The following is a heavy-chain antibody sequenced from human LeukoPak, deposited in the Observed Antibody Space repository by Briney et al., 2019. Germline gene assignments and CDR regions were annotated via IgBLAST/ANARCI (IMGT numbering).Heavy chain of an antibody. CDR3: ARRFIGEVDY. V-gene: IGHV1-18*04. D-gene: IGHD3-10*01. Sequence: ASVKVSCKASGHTFTDYYIHWVRQAPGQGLEWMGWISAYNGNTNYAQKLRGRVTMTTDTSTSTAYMELRSLRSDDTAVYYCARRFIGEVDYWGQGTLVTVSS. J-gene: IGHJ4*02. CDR2: ISAYNGNT. CDR1: GHTFTDYY.